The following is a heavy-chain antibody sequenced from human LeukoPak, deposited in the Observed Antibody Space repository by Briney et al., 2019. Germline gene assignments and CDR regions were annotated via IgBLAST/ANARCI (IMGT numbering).Heavy chain of an antibody. CDR1: GGSFSGYY. D-gene: IGHD6-13*01. CDR3: ARADLHSSWYHTYYYGMDV. Sequence: SETLSLTCAVYGGSFSGYYWSWIRQPPGKGLEWIGEINHSGSTNYNPSLKSRVTISVDTSKNQFSLKLSSVTAADTAVYYCARADLHSSWYHTYYYGMDVWGQGTTVTVSS. J-gene: IGHJ6*02. CDR2: INHSGST. V-gene: IGHV4-34*01.